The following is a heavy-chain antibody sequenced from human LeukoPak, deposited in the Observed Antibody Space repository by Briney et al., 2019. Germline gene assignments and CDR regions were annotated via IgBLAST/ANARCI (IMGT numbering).Heavy chain of an antibody. V-gene: IGHV4-59*01. CDR2: IFYSGNT. J-gene: IGHJ4*02. CDR3: ARGRHSSGSTSDLSLYFDY. D-gene: IGHD2-2*01. Sequence: PSETLSLTCTVSGDSINSYYWSWIRQPPGKELEWIGHIFYSGNTNYNPSLRSRVTISVDTSKNQFSLKLTSVTAADTSVYYCARGRHSSGSTSDLSLYFDYWGQGILVTVSS. CDR1: GDSINSYY.